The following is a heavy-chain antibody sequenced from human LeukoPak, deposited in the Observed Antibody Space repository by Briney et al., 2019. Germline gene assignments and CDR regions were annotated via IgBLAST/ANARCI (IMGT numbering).Heavy chain of an antibody. V-gene: IGHV1-2*02. CDR2: INPNSGGT. Sequence: ASVKVSCKASGYTFTGYYMHWVRQAPGQGLEWMGWINPNSGGTNYAQKFQGRVTMTRDTSISTAYMELSRLRSDDTAVYYCAREVVGDYYDSSGPGTGLVDIWGQGTMVTVSS. CDR1: GYTFTGYY. J-gene: IGHJ3*02. D-gene: IGHD3-22*01. CDR3: AREVVGDYYDSSGPGTGLVDI.